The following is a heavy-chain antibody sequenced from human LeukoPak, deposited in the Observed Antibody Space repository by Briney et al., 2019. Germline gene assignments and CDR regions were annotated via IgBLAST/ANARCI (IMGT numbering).Heavy chain of an antibody. CDR3: TTYGR. CDR1: GFTFSSYA. CDR2: ISYDGSNK. Sequence: QTGGSLRLSCAASGFTFSSYAMHWVRQAPGKGLEWVAVISYDGSNKYYADSVKGRFTISRDNSKNTLYLQMNSLKTEDTAVYYCTTYGRWGQGTLVTVSS. V-gene: IGHV3-30-3*01. J-gene: IGHJ4*02. D-gene: IGHD1-14*01.